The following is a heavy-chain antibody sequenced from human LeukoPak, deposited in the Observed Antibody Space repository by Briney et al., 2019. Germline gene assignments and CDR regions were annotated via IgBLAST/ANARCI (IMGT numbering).Heavy chain of an antibody. CDR1: GGPISSYY. V-gene: IGHV4-59*01. Sequence: PSETLSLTCTVSGGPISSYYWSWIRQPPGKGLEWVGYIYYSGSTNYNPSLKSRVTISVHTYKKQFSLKLSSVTAADTVVYYCARDLGYSYGYVYWGQGTLVTV. J-gene: IGHJ4*02. CDR2: IYYSGST. CDR3: ARDLGYSYGYVY. D-gene: IGHD5-18*01.